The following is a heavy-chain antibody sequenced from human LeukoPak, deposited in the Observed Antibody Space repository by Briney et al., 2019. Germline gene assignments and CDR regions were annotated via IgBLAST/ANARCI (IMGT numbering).Heavy chain of an antibody. V-gene: IGHV1-69*13. CDR3: ATGCSGGSCYYFY. CDR2: IIPIFGTA. J-gene: IGHJ4*02. CDR1: GGTFSSYA. D-gene: IGHD2-15*01. Sequence: SVKVSCKASGGTFSSYAISWVRQAPGQGLEWMGGIIPIFGTANYAQKFQGRVTITADESTSTAYMDLSSLRSEDTAVYYCATGCSGGSCYYFYWGQGTLVTVSS.